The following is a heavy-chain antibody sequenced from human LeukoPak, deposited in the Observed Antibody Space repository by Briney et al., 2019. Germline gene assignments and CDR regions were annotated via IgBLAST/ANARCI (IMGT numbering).Heavy chain of an antibody. J-gene: IGHJ6*02. CDR1: GFTFSSYA. D-gene: IGHD6-6*01. CDR3: ARDKSSSSSFYHGVDV. CDR2: ISYDGSNK. V-gene: IGHV3-30-3*01. Sequence: PGGSLRLSCAASGFTFSSYAMHWVRQAPGKGLEWVAVISYDGSNKYYADSVKGRFTISRDNSKNTLYLQMNSLRAEDTAVYFCARDKSSSSSFYHGVDVWGQGTTVTVSS.